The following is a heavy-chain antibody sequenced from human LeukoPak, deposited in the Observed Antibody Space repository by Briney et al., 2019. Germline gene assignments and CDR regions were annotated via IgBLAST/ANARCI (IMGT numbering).Heavy chain of an antibody. CDR3: PKDNGDGSGRPPPGV. CDR1: GFTFDDYT. V-gene: IGHV3-43*01. Sequence: GGSMRFSCGASGFTFDDYTMHGVRQAGGKVLEWVFLFSWDGGSTYYADSVKGGFIISRNNSKNSLYLQRNSLRTEDTALYYRPKDNGDGSGRPPPGVWGQGTTVTVSS. D-gene: IGHD3-10*01. J-gene: IGHJ6*02. CDR2: FSWDGGST.